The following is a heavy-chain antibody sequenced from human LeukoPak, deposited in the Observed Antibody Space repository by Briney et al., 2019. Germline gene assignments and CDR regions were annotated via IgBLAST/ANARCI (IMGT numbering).Heavy chain of an antibody. CDR3: ARDGPLYCSSTSCFDP. Sequence: GGSLRLSCAASGFTFSDYYMSWIRQAPGKGLEWVSYISSSGSTIYYADSVKGRFTISRDNAKNSLYLQMNSLRAEDTAMYYCARDGPLYCSSTSCFDPWGQGTLVTVSS. CDR2: ISSSGSTI. D-gene: IGHD2-2*01. V-gene: IGHV3-11*01. CDR1: GFTFSDYY. J-gene: IGHJ5*02.